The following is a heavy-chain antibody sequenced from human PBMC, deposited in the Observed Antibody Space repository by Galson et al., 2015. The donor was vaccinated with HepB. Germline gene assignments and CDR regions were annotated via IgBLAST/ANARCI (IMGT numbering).Heavy chain of an antibody. D-gene: IGHD3-22*01. Sequence: SVKVSCKASGYTFSIHGISWVRQAPGQGLEWMGWISGYNGNTDNSQKFQGRVTMTKDTSTGTAYMELRSLRSDDTAVYYCARVDYFESSGYYMHWGQGTLVTVSS. CDR2: ISGYNGNT. CDR3: ARVDYFESSGYYMH. V-gene: IGHV1-18*01. J-gene: IGHJ4*02. CDR1: GYTFSIHG.